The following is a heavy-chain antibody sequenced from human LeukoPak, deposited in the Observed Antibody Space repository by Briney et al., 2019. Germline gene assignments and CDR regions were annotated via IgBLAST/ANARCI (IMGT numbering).Heavy chain of an antibody. J-gene: IGHJ3*02. CDR1: GFTFSGSD. CDR2: IRSKTNNYAT. Sequence: GSLRLSCAASGFTFSGSDIHWVRQASGKGLEWVGHIRSKTNNYATADAASVKGRFTFPRDDSKNTAYIQMNSLKTEDTAVYYCTRHNYDRSGYGAFDIWGQGTMVTVSS. V-gene: IGHV3-73*01. CDR3: TRHNYDRSGYGAFDI. D-gene: IGHD3-22*01.